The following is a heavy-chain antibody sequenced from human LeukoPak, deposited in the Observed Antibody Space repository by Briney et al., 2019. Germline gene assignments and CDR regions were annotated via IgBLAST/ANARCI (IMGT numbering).Heavy chain of an antibody. J-gene: IGHJ1*01. Sequence: GGSLRLSCVASGFTFSSYAMSWVRQAPGKGLEWVSGISDSAGSTYYADSVKGRFTISRDNSKNTLYLQMNSLRAEDTAVYYCAKWGYCSGGSCQLTQCFQHWGQGTLVTVSS. CDR2: ISDSAGST. V-gene: IGHV3-23*01. CDR3: AKWGYCSGGSCQLTQCFQH. CDR1: GFTFSSYA. D-gene: IGHD2-15*01.